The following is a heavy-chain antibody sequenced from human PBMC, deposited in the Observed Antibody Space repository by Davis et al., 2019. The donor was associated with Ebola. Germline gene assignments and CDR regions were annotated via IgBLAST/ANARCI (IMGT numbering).Heavy chain of an antibody. CDR2: INHSGST. CDR3: ARGGLWGYGMDV. D-gene: IGHD4/OR15-4a*01. CDR1: GGSFSGYY. V-gene: IGHV4-34*01. Sequence: PSETLSLTCAVYGGSFSGYYWSWIRQPPGKGLEWIGEINHSGSTNYNPSLKSRVTISVDTSKNQFSLKLSSVTAADTAVYYCARGGLWGYGMDVWGQGTTVTVSS. J-gene: IGHJ6*02.